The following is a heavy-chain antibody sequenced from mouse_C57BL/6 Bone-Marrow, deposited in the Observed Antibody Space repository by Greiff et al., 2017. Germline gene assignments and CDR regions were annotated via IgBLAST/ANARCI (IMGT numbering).Heavy chain of an antibody. CDR2: IDPSDSYT. CDR1: GYTFTSYW. V-gene: IGHV1-59*01. CDR3: AREGITTVVAHFDY. Sequence: QVQLQQPGAELVRPGTSVKLSCKASGYTFTSYWMHWVKQRPGQGLEWIGEIDPSDSYTNYNQKFKGKSTLTVDKSSSTAYMQLSSLTSEDSAVDYCAREGITTVVAHFDYWGQGTTLTVSS. J-gene: IGHJ2*01. D-gene: IGHD1-1*01.